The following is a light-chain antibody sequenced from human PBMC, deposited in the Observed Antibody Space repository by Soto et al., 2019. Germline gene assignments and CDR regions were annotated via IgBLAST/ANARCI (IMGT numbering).Light chain of an antibody. CDR2: DAS. J-gene: IGKJ1*01. V-gene: IGKV1-5*01. Sequence: DIQMTQSPSTLSGSVGDRVTITCRASQSISSWLAWYQQKPGKAPNLLIYDASSLQSGVPSRFSGSGSGTEFTLTISSLQPDDFATYYCQQYNSYSGWTFGQGTKVDIK. CDR3: QQYNSYSGWT. CDR1: QSISSW.